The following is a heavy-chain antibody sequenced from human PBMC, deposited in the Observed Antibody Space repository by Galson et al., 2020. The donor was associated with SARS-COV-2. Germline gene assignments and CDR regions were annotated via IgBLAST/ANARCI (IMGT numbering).Heavy chain of an antibody. CDR2: IAPYNSYT. V-gene: IGHV1-18*01. D-gene: IGHD3-16*01. CDR3: ARDGGFTGFDY. J-gene: IGHJ4*02. CDR1: GYPFTTYG. Sequence: ASVKVSCKASGYPFTTYGISWVRQAPGQGLEWMGWIAPYNSYTDFAQNLQGRVTLTTETSTTTAYMELTSLRSDDTAVYYCARDGGFTGFDYRGQGTLVTVSS.